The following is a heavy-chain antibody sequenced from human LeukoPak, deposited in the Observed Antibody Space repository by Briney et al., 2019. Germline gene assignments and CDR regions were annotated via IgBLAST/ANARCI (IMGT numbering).Heavy chain of an antibody. J-gene: IGHJ6*03. CDR3: ARGIVVVVADYYYYYMDV. CDR2: INWNGDHT. V-gene: IGHV3-20*04. Sequence: GGSLRLSCAASGFTFDDYGMSWVRQAPGKGLEWVSGINWNGDHTNYADSVKGRFTISRDDAKNSLFLQMNSLRAEDTALYYCARGIVVVVADYYYYYMDVWGKGTTVTVSS. CDR1: GFTFDDYG. D-gene: IGHD2-15*01.